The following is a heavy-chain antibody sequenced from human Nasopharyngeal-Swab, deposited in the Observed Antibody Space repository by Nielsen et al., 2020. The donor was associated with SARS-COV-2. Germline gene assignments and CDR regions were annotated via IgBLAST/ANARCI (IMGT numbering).Heavy chain of an antibody. J-gene: IGHJ6*02. CDR3: ARDPTSVAGTGDYYYGMDV. CDR2: INPNSGGT. D-gene: IGHD6-19*01. CDR1: GYTFTGYY. V-gene: IGHV1-2*06. Sequence: ASVKVSCKASGYTFTGYYMHWVRQAPGQGLEWMGRINPNSGGTNYAQKFQGRVTMTRDTSISTACMELSRLRSDDTAVYYCARDPTSVAGTGDYYYGMDVWGQGTTVTVSS.